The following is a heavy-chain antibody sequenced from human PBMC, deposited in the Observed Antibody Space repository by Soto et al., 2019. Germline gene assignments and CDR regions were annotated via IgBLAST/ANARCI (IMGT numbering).Heavy chain of an antibody. Sequence: SETLSLTCAVYGGSFSGYYWSWIRQPPGKGLEWIGEINHSGSTNYNPSLKSRVTISVDTSKNQFSLKLSSVTAADTAVYYCARGRYRQTSSWYSWFDPWGQGTLVTVSS. CDR2: INHSGST. CDR3: ARGRYRQTSSWYSWFDP. CDR1: GGSFSGYY. J-gene: IGHJ5*02. D-gene: IGHD6-13*01. V-gene: IGHV4-34*01.